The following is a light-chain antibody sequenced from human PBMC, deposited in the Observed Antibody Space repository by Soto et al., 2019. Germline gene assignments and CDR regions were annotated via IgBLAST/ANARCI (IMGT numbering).Light chain of an antibody. CDR2: KVS. CDR1: SSDVGGYDH. CDR3: TSSVTGGLYV. J-gene: IGLJ1*01. Sequence: QSGLTQPASVSGSPGQSITISCTGTSSDVGGYDHVSWYQHYPDKVPRLLIYKVSHRPSGVSNRFSGSKSGNTASLTISGLQAEDEAVYFCTSSVTGGLYVFGAGTKLTVL. V-gene: IGLV2-14*01.